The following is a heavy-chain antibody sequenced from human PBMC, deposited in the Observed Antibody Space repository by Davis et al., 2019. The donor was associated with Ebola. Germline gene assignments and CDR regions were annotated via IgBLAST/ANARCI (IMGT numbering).Heavy chain of an antibody. J-gene: IGHJ5*02. D-gene: IGHD3-22*01. V-gene: IGHV1-69*13. CDR2: IIPLFGTA. Sequence: SVKVSCTASGGTFTSYAISWVRQAPGQGPEWMGGIIPLFGTANYAQKFQDRVTITADESTSTSYMELNSLRSDDTAVYYCARGGGGDSSGFQSWFDPWGQGTLVTVSS. CDR3: ARGGGGDSSGFQSWFDP. CDR1: GGTFTSYA.